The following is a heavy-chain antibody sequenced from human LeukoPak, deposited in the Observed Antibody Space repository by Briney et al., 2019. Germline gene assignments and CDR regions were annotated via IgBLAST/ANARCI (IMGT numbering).Heavy chain of an antibody. Sequence: ASVKVSCKASGGTFSSYAINWVRQATGQGLEWMGWMNPNSGNTGYAQKFQGRVTMTRNTSISTAYMELSSLRSEDTAVYYCAKAVAGLDSYYYYYMDVWGKGTTVTVSS. CDR2: MNPNSGNT. V-gene: IGHV1-8*02. D-gene: IGHD6-19*01. CDR1: GGTFSSYA. J-gene: IGHJ6*03. CDR3: AKAVAGLDSYYYYYMDV.